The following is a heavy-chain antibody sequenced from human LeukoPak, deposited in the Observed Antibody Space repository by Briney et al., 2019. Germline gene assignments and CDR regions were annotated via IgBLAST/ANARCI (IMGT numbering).Heavy chain of an antibody. CDR2: ISSSSSYI. V-gene: IGHV3-21*01. J-gene: IGHJ4*02. Sequence: PGGSLRLSCAASGFTFSSYAMHWVRQAPGKGLEWVSSISSSSSYIYYADSVKGRFTISRDNAKNSLYLQMNSLRAEDTAVYYCARQGIAAAGMVDYWGQGTLVTVSS. D-gene: IGHD6-13*01. CDR3: ARQGIAAAGMVDY. CDR1: GFTFSSYA.